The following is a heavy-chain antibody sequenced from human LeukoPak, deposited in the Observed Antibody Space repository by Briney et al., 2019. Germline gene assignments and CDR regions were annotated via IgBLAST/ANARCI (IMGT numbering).Heavy chain of an antibody. CDR2: ISGSGGST. V-gene: IGHV3-23*01. CDR3: AKIFDYGDPIDY. Sequence: GGSLRLSCAASGFTFSSYAMSWVRQAPGKGLEWVSAISGSGGSTYYADSVKGRFTISRDNSKNTLYMQMNSLRAEDTAGYYCAKIFDYGDPIDYWGQGTLVTVSS. J-gene: IGHJ4*02. CDR1: GFTFSSYA. D-gene: IGHD4-17*01.